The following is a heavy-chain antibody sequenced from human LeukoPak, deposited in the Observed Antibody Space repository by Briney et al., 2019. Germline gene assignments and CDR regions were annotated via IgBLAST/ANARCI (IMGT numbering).Heavy chain of an antibody. CDR1: GFTFSNYG. D-gene: IGHD2-2*01. Sequence: PGGSLRLSCAASGFTFSNYGMHWVRQTPGKGLEWVAVISYDGSDKYYVDSVKGRFTISRDNSKNTLYLQMNSLRAEDTALYYCVNRVFTSVSFDCCGQGTLVTVSS. V-gene: IGHV3-30*18. J-gene: IGHJ4*02. CDR3: VNRVFTSVSFDC. CDR2: ISYDGSDK.